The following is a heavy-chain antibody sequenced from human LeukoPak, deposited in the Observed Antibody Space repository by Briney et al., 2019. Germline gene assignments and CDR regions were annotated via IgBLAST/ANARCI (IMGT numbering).Heavy chain of an antibody. V-gene: IGHV3-30*18. J-gene: IGHJ6*02. CDR1: GFTFSSYG. Sequence: GGSLRLSCAASGFTFSSYGMHWVRQAPGKGLEWVAVISYDGSNKYYADSVKGRFTISRDNSKNTLYLQMNSLRAEDTAVYYCAKDQGLYYYYYGMDVWGQGTTVTVSS. CDR3: AKDQGLYYYYYGMDV. CDR2: ISYDGSNK.